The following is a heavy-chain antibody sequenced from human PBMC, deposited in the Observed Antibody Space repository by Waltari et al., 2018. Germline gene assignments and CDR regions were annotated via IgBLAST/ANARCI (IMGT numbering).Heavy chain of an antibody. Sequence: QVQLQESGPGLVKPSGTLSLTCAVSGGSINSSNWWSWVRQPPGKGLEWIGEIYHSGCTNNNPTLMSRGTISVEKTKNQFSLKMNSVAAAETAVYYCAGTRGESYGIYYYYYYGMDVWGHGTTVTVSS. CDR3: AGTRGESYGIYYYYYYGMDV. V-gene: IGHV4-4*02. J-gene: IGHJ6*02. D-gene: IGHD2-21*01. CDR2: IYHSGCT. CDR1: GGSINSSNW.